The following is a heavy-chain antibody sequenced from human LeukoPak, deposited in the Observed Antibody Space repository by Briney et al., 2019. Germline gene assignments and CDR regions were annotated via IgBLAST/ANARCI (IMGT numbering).Heavy chain of an antibody. CDR2: IYSGGST. J-gene: IGHJ3*02. D-gene: IGHD4-11*01. Sequence: GGSLRLSCAASGFTVSSNYMSWVRQAPGKGLERVSVIYSGGSTYYADSVKGRFTISRDNSKNTLYLQMNSLRAEDTAVYHCARVTDEAFDIWGQGTMVTVSS. CDR3: ARVTDEAFDI. CDR1: GFTVSSNY. V-gene: IGHV3-53*01.